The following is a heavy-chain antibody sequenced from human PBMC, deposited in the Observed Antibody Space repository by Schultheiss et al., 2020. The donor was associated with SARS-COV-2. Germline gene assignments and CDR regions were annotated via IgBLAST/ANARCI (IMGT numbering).Heavy chain of an antibody. V-gene: IGHV4-61*08. CDR2: IYYSGNT. D-gene: IGHD6-19*01. Sequence: SETLSLTCTVSGGSISSGGYYWSWIRQPPGKGLEWIGYIYYSGNTYYNPSLKSRVTISVDTSKNQFSLKLSSVTAADTAVYYCARGYTSGWPCDSWGQGTLVTVSS. J-gene: IGHJ4*02. CDR3: ARGYTSGWPCDS. CDR1: GGSISSGGYY.